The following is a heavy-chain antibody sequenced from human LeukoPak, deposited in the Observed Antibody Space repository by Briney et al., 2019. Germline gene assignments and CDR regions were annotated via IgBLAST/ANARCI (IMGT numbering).Heavy chain of an antibody. J-gene: IGHJ4*02. V-gene: IGHV1-2*02. CDR2: INPNSGGT. CDR3: AXDERYDSSGYPFDY. Sequence: VASVKVSCKASGYTFTGYFMHWVRQAPGQGLEWMGWINPNSGGTNYAQKFQGRVTMTRDTSISTAYMEVSRLRADDTAVYYCAXDERYDSSGYPFDYWGQGALVTVSS. CDR1: GYTFTGYF. D-gene: IGHD3-22*01.